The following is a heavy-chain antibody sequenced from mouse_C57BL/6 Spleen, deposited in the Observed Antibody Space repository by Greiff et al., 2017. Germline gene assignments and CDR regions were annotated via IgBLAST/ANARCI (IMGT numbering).Heavy chain of an antibody. CDR2: IYPGSGST. D-gene: IGHD1-1*01. Sequence: VQLQQPGAELVKPGASVKMSCKASGYTFTSYWITWVKQRPGQGLEWIGDIYPGSGSTNYNEQFKSKATLTVDTSSSTAYMQLSSLTSEDSAVYYCARDFYYYGSSPAWFAYWGQGTLVTVSA. CDR1: GYTFTSYW. J-gene: IGHJ3*01. CDR3: ARDFYYYGSSPAWFAY. V-gene: IGHV1-55*01.